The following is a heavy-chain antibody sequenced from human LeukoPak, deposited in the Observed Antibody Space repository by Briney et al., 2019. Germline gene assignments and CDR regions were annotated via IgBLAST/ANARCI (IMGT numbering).Heavy chain of an antibody. CDR3: AGGIGITGTMSNWFDP. CDR2: INHSGST. Sequence: SETLSLTCAVYGGSFSGYYWSWIRQPPGKGLEWIGEINHSGSTNYNPSLKSRVTISVDTSKNRFSLKLSSVTAADTAVYYCAGGIGITGTMSNWFDPWGQGTLVTVSS. D-gene: IGHD1-7*01. CDR1: GGSFSGYY. V-gene: IGHV4-34*01. J-gene: IGHJ5*02.